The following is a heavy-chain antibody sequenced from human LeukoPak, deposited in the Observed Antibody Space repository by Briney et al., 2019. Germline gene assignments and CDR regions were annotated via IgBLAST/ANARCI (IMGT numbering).Heavy chain of an antibody. V-gene: IGHV3-9*01. CDR2: ISWNSGSI. Sequence: GGSLRLSCAASGFTFDDYAMHWVRQAPGKGLEWVSGISWNSGSIGYADSVKGRFTISRDNAKNSLYLQMNSLRAEDTAVYYCARVMYSSSSERDYWGQGTLVTVSS. CDR1: GFTFDDYA. J-gene: IGHJ4*02. CDR3: ARVMYSSSSERDY. D-gene: IGHD6-6*01.